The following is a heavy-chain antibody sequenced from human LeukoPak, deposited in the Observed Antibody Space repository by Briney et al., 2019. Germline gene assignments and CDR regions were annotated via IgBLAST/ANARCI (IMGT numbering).Heavy chain of an antibody. CDR1: GYTFTSYA. D-gene: IGHD3-22*01. Sequence: ASVKVSCKASGYTFTSYAMHWVRQAPGQRLEWMGWINAGNGNTKYSQEFQGRVTITRDTSASTAYMELSSLRSEGMAVYYCARDVRTAADSSGCYSPWYYFDYWGQGTLVTVSS. CDR2: INAGNGNT. CDR3: ARDVRTAADSSGCYSPWYYFDY. V-gene: IGHV1-3*03. J-gene: IGHJ4*02.